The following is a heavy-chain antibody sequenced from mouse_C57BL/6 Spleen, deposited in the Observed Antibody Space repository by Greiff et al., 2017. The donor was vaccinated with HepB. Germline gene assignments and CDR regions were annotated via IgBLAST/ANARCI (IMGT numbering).Heavy chain of an antibody. CDR1: GYSITSGYY. D-gene: IGHD1-3*01. V-gene: IGHV3-6*01. Sequence: EVQRVESGPGLVKPSQSLSLTCSVTGYSITSGYYWNWIRQFPGNKLEWMGYISYDGSNNYNPSLKNRISITRDTSKNQFFLKLNSVTTEDTATYYCAREDNYLYYAMDYWGQGTSVTVSS. CDR3: AREDNYLYYAMDY. J-gene: IGHJ4*01. CDR2: ISYDGSN.